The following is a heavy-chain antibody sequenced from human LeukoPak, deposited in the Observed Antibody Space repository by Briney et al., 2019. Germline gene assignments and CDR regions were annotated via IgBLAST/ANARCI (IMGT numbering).Heavy chain of an antibody. CDR2: IIPIFGTA. D-gene: IGHD5/OR15-5a*01. V-gene: IGHV1-69*05. CDR3: ARGDTDKRLAAVSVH. J-gene: IGHJ4*02. Sequence: GASXKVSCKASGGPFISYVINWVRQAPGQGLEWVGKIIPIFGTANYAQKFQGRVTITTDESTSTAYMELTGLRSDDTAVYYCARGDTDKRLAAVSVHWGQGTLVTVSS. CDR1: GGPFISYV.